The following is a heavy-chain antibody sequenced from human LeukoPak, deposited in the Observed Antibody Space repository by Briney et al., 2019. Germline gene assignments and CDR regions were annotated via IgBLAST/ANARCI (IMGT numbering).Heavy chain of an antibody. J-gene: IGHJ5*02. CDR3: ARKTGGDMNSWFDP. CDR2: IYYSGST. Sequence: SETLSLTCTVSGGSISRSGYYWGWIRLPPGKGLEWIGSIYYSGSTYYNPSLKSRVTISVDTSKNQFSLKLSSVTAADTAVYYCARKTGGDMNSWFDPWGQGTLVTVSS. CDR1: GGSISRSGYY. V-gene: IGHV4-39*07. D-gene: IGHD3-16*01.